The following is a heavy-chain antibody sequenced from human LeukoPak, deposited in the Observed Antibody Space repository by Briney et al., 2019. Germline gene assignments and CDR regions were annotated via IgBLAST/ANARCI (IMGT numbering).Heavy chain of an antibody. J-gene: IGHJ5*02. CDR1: GDSSDNNGFY. Sequence: SETLSLTCTVSGDSSDNNGFYWGWIRQPPGKGLEWIGNIYYSGSTNYNPSLKSRVTISVDTSKNQFSLKLSSVTAADTAVYYCARHGFRGDGYNWAANWFDPWGQGTLVTVSS. D-gene: IGHD5-24*01. CDR3: ARHGFRGDGYNWAANWFDP. V-gene: IGHV4-39*01. CDR2: IYYSGST.